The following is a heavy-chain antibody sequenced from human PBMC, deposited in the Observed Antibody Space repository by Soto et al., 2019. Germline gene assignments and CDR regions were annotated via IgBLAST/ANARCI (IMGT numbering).Heavy chain of an antibody. CDR2: IRSHAYGGTT. V-gene: IGHV3-49*03. CDR3: TRAVRVDP. Sequence: GGSPRLSVTPSEFNFVDYARTWFRQAPGKGLEWVGFIRSHAYGGTTEYAASVRGRFTISRDDSKSIAYLQMNSLKAEDTAAYYCTRAVRVDPWGQGT. D-gene: IGHD2-2*01. CDR1: EFNFVDYA. J-gene: IGHJ5*02.